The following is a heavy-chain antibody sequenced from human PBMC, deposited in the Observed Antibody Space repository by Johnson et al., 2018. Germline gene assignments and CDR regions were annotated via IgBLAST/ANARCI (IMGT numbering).Heavy chain of an antibody. D-gene: IGHD7-27*01. J-gene: IGHJ4*02. Sequence: VQLVESGGGLVAPGRSLRLSCTASGFSFGDYTMSWFRQAPGKGLEWIGFIRHKADGGTTEYAPSVRGKITNSRDDSNSVVYLQMNSLRAEDTAVYYCARGNGGSWDYWVQGMLVTVSS. CDR1: GFSFGDYT. CDR3: ARGNGGSWDY. V-gene: IGHV3-49*03. CDR2: IRHKADGGTT.